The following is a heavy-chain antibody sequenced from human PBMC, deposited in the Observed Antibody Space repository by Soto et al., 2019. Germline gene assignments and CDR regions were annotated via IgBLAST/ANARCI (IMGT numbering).Heavy chain of an antibody. D-gene: IGHD5-12*01. CDR3: AKDGGQDGYFGNWFDP. Sequence: QVQLVQSGAEVKKPGSSVKVSCKASGGTFSNYAITWVRQAPGQGLEWLGRIIPIFGSANYPQKFQGRVTITADESTTXAYMDPSSVRADDTAAYYCAKDGGQDGYFGNWFDPWGQGTLVTVSS. J-gene: IGHJ5*02. CDR2: IIPIFGSA. V-gene: IGHV1-69*15. CDR1: GGTFSNYA.